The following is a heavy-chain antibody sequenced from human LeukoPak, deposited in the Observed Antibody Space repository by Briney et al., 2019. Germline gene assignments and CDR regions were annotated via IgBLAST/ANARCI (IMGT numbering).Heavy chain of an antibody. CDR1: GFTFSSYA. V-gene: IGHV3-23*01. Sequence: PGGSLRLSCAASGFTFSSYAMSWVRQAPGKGLEWVSAISGSGGSTYYADSVKGRFTISRDNSKNTLYLQMNSLRAEDTAVYYCAKVRVATPFGLCDYWGQGTLVTVSS. CDR2: ISGSGGST. CDR3: AKVRVATPFGLCDY. D-gene: IGHD5-12*01. J-gene: IGHJ4*02.